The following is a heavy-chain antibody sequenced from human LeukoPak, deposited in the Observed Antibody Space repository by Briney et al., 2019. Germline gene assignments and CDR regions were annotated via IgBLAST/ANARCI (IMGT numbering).Heavy chain of an antibody. D-gene: IGHD2/OR15-2a*01. V-gene: IGHV4-59*01. CDR2: IYYSGST. J-gene: IGHJ4*02. CDR3: ASDNKAVGQSLDY. CDR1: GGSISSYY. Sequence: KPSETLSLTCTVSGGSISSYYWSWIRQPPGKGLEWIGYIYYSGSTNYNPSLKSRVTISVDTSKNQFSLKLSSVTAADTAVYYCASDNKAVGQSLDYWGRGTLVTVSS.